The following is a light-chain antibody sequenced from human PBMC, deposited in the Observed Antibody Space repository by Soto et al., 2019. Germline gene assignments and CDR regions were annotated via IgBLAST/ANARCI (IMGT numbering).Light chain of an antibody. V-gene: IGKV3-20*01. CDR2: GAS. CDR1: QTVSSNY. J-gene: IGKJ2*01. CDR3: QQSGSSVSYT. Sequence: VLTQSPGTLSLSPGEIATLSCRASQTVSSNYVAWYQQKSVQAHRLLIYGASSRATGIPDRFSGSGSGTDFTITISRLEPEDFAVYFCQQSGSSVSYTFGQGTKLEIK.